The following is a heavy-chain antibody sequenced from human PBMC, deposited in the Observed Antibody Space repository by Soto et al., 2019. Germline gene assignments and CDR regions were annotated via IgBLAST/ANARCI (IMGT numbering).Heavy chain of an antibody. CDR2: INSGNGNT. V-gene: IGHV1-3*04. D-gene: IGHD2-21*02. CDR3: AREPLCGGVCYDNYFDH. CDR1: GYTFTYYP. J-gene: IGHJ4*02. Sequence: QVQLVQSGAEVKKPGASVKLSCKASGYTFTYYPIHWVRQAPGQRLEWMGWINSGNGNTASSQKFQYRVTITRETSASTAYMELTSLRSEVRAVYYGAREPLCGGVCYDNYFDHWGQGTLVTVSS.